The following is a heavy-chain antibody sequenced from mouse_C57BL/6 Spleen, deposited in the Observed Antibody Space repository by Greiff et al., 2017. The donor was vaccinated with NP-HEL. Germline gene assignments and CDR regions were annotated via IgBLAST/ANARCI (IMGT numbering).Heavy chain of an antibody. J-gene: IGHJ3*01. CDR3: ARPEPFAY. V-gene: IGHV5-17*01. CDR2: ISSGSSTI. Sequence: EVQVVESGGGLVKPGGSLKLSCAASGFTFSDYGMHWVRQAPEKGLEWVAYISSGSSTIYYADTVKGRFTISRDNAKNTLFLQMTSLRSEDTAMYYCARPEPFAYWGQGTLVTVSA. CDR1: GFTFSDYG.